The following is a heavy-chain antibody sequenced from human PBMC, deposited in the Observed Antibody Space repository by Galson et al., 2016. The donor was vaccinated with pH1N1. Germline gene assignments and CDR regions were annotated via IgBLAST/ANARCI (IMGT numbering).Heavy chain of an antibody. CDR2: ISGSGGST. V-gene: IGHV3-23*01. J-gene: IGHJ6*02. CDR3: AKDSEYYYGSGNYYGGMDV. Sequence: SLRLSCAASGFTFTNYAMSWVRQAPGKGLEWVSAISGSGGSTYYADPVKGRFTISRDNSKNTLSLQMNSLRAEDTAVYYCAKDSEYYYGSGNYYGGMDVWGQGTTVTVSS. CDR1: GFTFTNYA. D-gene: IGHD3-10*01.